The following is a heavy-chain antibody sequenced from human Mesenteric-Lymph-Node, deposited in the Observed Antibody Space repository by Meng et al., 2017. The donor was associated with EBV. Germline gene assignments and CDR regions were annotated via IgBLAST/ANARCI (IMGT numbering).Heavy chain of an antibody. CDR3: AGASDISGYYGGLDY. D-gene: IGHD3-22*01. J-gene: IGHJ4*02. CDR2: IYHSGRT. CDR1: GGSITGTTW. V-gene: IGHV4-4*02. Sequence: VQVQESGPGLVKPSGTLSLTCTVSGGSITGTTWWNWVRQPPGKGLEWIGEIYHSGRTNCKPSLQSRVTMSVGKSQNHFSLKLTSVTAADTAVYYCAGASDISGYYGGLDYWGQGILVTVSS.